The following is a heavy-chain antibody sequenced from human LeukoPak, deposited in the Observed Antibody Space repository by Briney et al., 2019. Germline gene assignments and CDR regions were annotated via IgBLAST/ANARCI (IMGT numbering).Heavy chain of an antibody. V-gene: IGHV3-48*01. J-gene: IGHJ1*01. CDR3: AKDAGSSSWYFQH. D-gene: IGHD6-13*01. CDR2: ISSSGTTI. CDR1: GLTFSGYG. Sequence: GGSLGLSCAASGLTFSGYGMNWVRQAPGKGLEWLSFISSSGTTIYYADSVKGRFTISRDNAKNSLYLQMNSLRAEDMALYYCAKDAGSSSWYFQHWGQGTLVTVSS.